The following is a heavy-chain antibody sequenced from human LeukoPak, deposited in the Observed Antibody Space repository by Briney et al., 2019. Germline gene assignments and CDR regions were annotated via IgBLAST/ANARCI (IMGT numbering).Heavy chain of an antibody. Sequence: SETLSLTCTVSGVSISSYYWTWIRQTPGKGLEWIGYIYYSANTNYNPSLKGRLTISVDTSKNQFSLKLSSVTAADTAVYYCARAGWDYYGSGSYYPNYYYYYYMDVWGKGTTVTISS. D-gene: IGHD3-10*01. V-gene: IGHV4-59*01. CDR2: IYYSANT. J-gene: IGHJ6*03. CDR3: ARAGWDYYGSGSYYPNYYYYYYMDV. CDR1: GVSISSYY.